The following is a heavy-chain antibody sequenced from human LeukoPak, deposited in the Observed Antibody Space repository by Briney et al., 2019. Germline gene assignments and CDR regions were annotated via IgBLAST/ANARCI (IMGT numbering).Heavy chain of an antibody. CDR3: ARHEGGSGSYLGWFDP. V-gene: IGHV4-39*01. Sequence: SETLSLTCTVSGGSISSSSYYWGWIRQPPGKGPEWIGSIYYSGSTYYNPSLKSRVTISVDTSKNQFSLKLSSVTAADTAGYYCARHEGGSGSYLGWFDPWGQGTLVTVSS. CDR1: GGSISSSSYY. J-gene: IGHJ5*02. CDR2: IYYSGST. D-gene: IGHD3-10*01.